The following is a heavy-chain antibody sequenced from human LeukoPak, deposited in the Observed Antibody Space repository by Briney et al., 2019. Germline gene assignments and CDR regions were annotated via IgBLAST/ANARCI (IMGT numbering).Heavy chain of an antibody. CDR3: ARWRTNAFDI. Sequence: PSETLSLTCTVSGGSISSSSYYWGWIRQPPGKGLEWIGSIYYSGSTYYNPSLKSRVTISVDTSKNQFSLKLSSVTAADTAVYYCARWRTNAFDIWGQGTMATDPS. V-gene: IGHV4-39*07. CDR1: GGSISSSSYY. J-gene: IGHJ3*02. CDR2: IYYSGST. D-gene: IGHD1/OR15-1a*01.